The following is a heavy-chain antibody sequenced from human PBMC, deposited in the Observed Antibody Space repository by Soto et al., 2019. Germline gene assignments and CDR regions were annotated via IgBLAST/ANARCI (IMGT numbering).Heavy chain of an antibody. CDR3: AREGRYYGSGSYNWFDP. V-gene: IGHV4-61*08. D-gene: IGHD3-10*01. J-gene: IGHJ5*02. Sequence: SETLSLTCTVSGGSISNAAYSWSWIRQPPGKGLEWIGYIYYSGSTNYNPSLKSRVTISVDTSKNQFSLKLSSVTAADTAVYYCAREGRYYGSGSYNWFDPWGQGTLVTVSS. CDR1: GGSISNAAYS. CDR2: IYYSGST.